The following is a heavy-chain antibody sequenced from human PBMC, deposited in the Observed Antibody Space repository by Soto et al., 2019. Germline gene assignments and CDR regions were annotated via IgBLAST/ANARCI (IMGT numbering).Heavy chain of an antibody. V-gene: IGHV3-30*18. CDR2: ISYDGSNK. Sequence: GGSLRLSCAASGLTFSNYGMHWVCQAPGKGLEWVAVISYDGSNKYYADSVKGRFTISRDNSKNTLYLQMNRLRAEDTAVYYCAKAPNFDWLSHFDYWGQGTLVTVSS. D-gene: IGHD3-9*01. J-gene: IGHJ4*02. CDR3: AKAPNFDWLSHFDY. CDR1: GLTFSNYG.